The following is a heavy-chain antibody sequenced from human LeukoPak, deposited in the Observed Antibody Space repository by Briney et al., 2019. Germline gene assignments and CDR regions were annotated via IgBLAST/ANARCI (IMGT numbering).Heavy chain of an antibody. Sequence: PGGSLRLSCAASGFDLSTYAMTWVRRAPAKGLEWVSSISIGGGGTYYADSVKGRFTISRDNSENTLHLQMNNLRVGDTAKYFCARCMVLSQGWCNWFDPWGQGTLVTVSS. CDR1: GFDLSTYA. CDR2: ISIGGGGT. D-gene: IGHD6-13*01. CDR3: ARCMVLSQGWCNWFDP. V-gene: IGHV3-23*01. J-gene: IGHJ5*02.